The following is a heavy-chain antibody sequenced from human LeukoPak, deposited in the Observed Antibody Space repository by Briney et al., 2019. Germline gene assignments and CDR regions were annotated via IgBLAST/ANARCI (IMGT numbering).Heavy chain of an antibody. CDR1: GLIVSNYW. V-gene: IGHV3-7*01. D-gene: IGHD6-13*01. Sequence: GGSLRLSCAASGLIVSNYWMSWVRQAPGKGLEWVANIKQDGSEKYHVDSVKGRFSISRDNAKNLLYLQMNSLRAEDTAVYYCAREAAAPGDYWGQGSLVTVSS. CDR3: AREAAAPGDY. J-gene: IGHJ4*02. CDR2: IKQDGSEK.